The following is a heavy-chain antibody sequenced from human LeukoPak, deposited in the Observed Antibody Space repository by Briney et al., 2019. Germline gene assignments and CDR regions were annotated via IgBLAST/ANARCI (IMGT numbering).Heavy chain of an antibody. CDR2: ISTSGSTI. Sequence: GGSLRLSCAASGFTFSDYFMSWIRQAPGKGLEWVSYISTSGSTIYYADSVKGRFTISRDNAENSLYLQMNSLRAEDTAVYYCASRNSPYYYFDYWGQGTLVTVSS. J-gene: IGHJ4*02. CDR1: GFTFSDYF. D-gene: IGHD1-14*01. CDR3: ASRNSPYYYFDY. V-gene: IGHV3-11*04.